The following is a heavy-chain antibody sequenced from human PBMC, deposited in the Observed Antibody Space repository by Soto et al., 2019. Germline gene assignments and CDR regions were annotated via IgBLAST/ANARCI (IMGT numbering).Heavy chain of an antibody. Sequence: SETLSLTCTVSGGSISSSSYYWGWIRQPPGKGLEWIGSIYYSGSTYYNPSLKSRVTISVDTSKNQFSLKLSSVTAADTAVYYCARHGDIVVVPALIDYWGQGTLVTVSS. CDR2: IYYSGST. D-gene: IGHD2-2*01. CDR1: GGSISSSSYY. V-gene: IGHV4-39*01. CDR3: ARHGDIVVVPALIDY. J-gene: IGHJ4*02.